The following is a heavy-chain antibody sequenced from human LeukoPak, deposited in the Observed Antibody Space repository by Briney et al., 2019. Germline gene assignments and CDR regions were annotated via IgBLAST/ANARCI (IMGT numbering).Heavy chain of an antibody. V-gene: IGHV1-2*02. D-gene: IGHD3-16*01. J-gene: IGHJ5*02. CDR3: AKTARRGGQNWLDP. Sequence: ASVKVSCKASGYTFTGYYTHWVRQAPGQGLEWMGWINPNSGGTNYAQKFHGRVTMASDTSIRTAYMDLNRVGPDDTAVYYCAKTARRGGQNWLDPWGQGTLVTVSS. CDR1: GYTFTGYY. CDR2: INPNSGGT.